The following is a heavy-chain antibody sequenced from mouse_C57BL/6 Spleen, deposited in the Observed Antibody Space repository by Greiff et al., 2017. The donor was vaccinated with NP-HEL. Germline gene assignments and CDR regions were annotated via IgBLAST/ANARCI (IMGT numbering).Heavy chain of an antibody. J-gene: IGHJ4*01. CDR1: GFTFSDYY. Sequence: EVKLVESEGGLVQPGSSMKLSCTASGFTFSDYYMAWVRQVPEKGLEWVANINYDGSSTYYLDSLKSRFIISRDNAKNILYLQMSSLKSEDTATYYCARSRLDYWGQGTSVTVSS. V-gene: IGHV5-16*01. CDR3: ARSRLDY. CDR2: INYDGSST.